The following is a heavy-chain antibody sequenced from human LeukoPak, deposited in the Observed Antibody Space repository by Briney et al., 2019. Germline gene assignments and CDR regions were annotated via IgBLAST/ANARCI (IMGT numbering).Heavy chain of an antibody. D-gene: IGHD6-19*01. J-gene: IGHJ4*02. V-gene: IGHV3-9*01. CDR2: ISWNSGSI. CDR3: ARDPSYSSGWSNFDY. Sequence: GRPLRLSCAASGFTFDDYAMHWVRQAPGKGLEWVSGISWNSGSIGYADSVRGRFTISRGNAKNSLYLQMNSLRAEDTALYYCARDPSYSSGWSNFDYWGQGTLVTVSS. CDR1: GFTFDDYA.